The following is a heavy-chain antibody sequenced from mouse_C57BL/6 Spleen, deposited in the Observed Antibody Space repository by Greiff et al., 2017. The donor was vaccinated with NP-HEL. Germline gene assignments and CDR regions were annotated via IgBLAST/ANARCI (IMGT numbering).Heavy chain of an antibody. CDR2: IYPGDGDT. CDR1: GYAFSSSW. CDR3: ARGLTGTGWFAY. V-gene: IGHV1-82*01. D-gene: IGHD4-1*01. Sequence: QVQLQQSGPELVKPGASVKISCKASGYAFSSSWMNWVKQRPGKGLEWIGRIYPGDGDTNYNGKFKGKATLTADKSSSTAYMQLSSLTSEDSAVYFCARGLTGTGWFAYWGKGTLVTVSA. J-gene: IGHJ3*01.